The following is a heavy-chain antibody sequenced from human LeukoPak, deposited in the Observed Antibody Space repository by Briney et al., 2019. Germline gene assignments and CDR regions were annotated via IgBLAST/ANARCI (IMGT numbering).Heavy chain of an antibody. J-gene: IGHJ3*02. CDR1: GGSISSGSYY. CDR2: IYTSGNT. CDR3: AKLGHSDGWYLGAFDI. D-gene: IGHD6-19*01. Sequence: SETLSLTCTVSGGSISSGSYYWSWIRQPAGKGLEWIGRIYTSGNTNYNPSLKSRVTISVDTSKNQFSLKLSSVTAADTAVYYCAKLGHSDGWYLGAFDIWGQGTTVIVSS. V-gene: IGHV4-61*02.